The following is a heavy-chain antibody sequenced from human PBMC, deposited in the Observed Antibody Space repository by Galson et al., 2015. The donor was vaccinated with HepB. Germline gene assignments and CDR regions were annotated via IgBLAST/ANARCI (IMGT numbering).Heavy chain of an antibody. V-gene: IGHV1-69*06. J-gene: IGHJ6*02. D-gene: IGHD3-9*01. CDR2: IILVFGTA. CDR1: GGTFSSYA. Sequence: SCKASGGTFSSYAMSWVRQAPGQGLEWMGGIILVFGTANYAQKFQGRVTITADISATTAYMELSSLRSEDTAVYYCATYNYDLLTGYYSGYYNYGLDVWGQGTTVTVSS. CDR3: ATYNYDLLTGYYSGYYNYGLDV.